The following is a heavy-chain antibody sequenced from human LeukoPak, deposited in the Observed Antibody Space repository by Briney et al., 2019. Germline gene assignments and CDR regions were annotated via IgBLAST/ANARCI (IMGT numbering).Heavy chain of an antibody. D-gene: IGHD6-19*01. CDR1: GFTFSSYS. Sequence: GGSLRLSCAASGFTFSSYSMNWVRQAPGKGLEWVSSIGGSSSSIYYADSVKGRFTVFRDNAKNSLYLQMSTLRAEDTAVYYCARERAEGFDYWGQGILVTVSS. V-gene: IGHV3-21*01. CDR2: IGGSSSSI. J-gene: IGHJ4*02. CDR3: ARERAEGFDY.